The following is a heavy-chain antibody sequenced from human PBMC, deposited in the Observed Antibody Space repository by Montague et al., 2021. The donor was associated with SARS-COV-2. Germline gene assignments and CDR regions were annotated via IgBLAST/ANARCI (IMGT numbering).Heavy chain of an antibody. V-gene: IGHV3-30-3*01. J-gene: IGHJ4*02. Sequence: SRRLFCSASGFTFSSYAMHWVRQAPGKGLEWVAVISYDGSNKYYADSVKGRFTISRDNSKNTMYLQMNSLRAEDTAVYYCAGGLLWFGEFGYWGQGTLVTVSS. D-gene: IGHD3-10*01. CDR3: AGGLLWFGEFGY. CDR2: ISYDGSNK. CDR1: GFTFSSYA.